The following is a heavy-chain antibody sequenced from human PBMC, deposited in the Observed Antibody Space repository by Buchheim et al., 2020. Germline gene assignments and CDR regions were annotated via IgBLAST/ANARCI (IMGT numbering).Heavy chain of an antibody. D-gene: IGHD2-21*02. Sequence: EVQLLETGGGLVQPGGSLRLSCAASGFTFSSYAMSWVRQAPGKGLEWVSAISGSGGSTYYADSVKGRFTISRDNSKNTLYLQMNSLRAEDTAVYYCAKVAYCGGDCYPYYYYGMDVWGQGTT. CDR3: AKVAYCGGDCYPYYYYGMDV. CDR1: GFTFSSYA. CDR2: ISGSGGST. J-gene: IGHJ6*02. V-gene: IGHV3-23*01.